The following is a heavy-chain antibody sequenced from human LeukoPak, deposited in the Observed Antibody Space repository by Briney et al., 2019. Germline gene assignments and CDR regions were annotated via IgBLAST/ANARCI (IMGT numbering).Heavy chain of an antibody. J-gene: IGHJ4*02. D-gene: IGHD3-22*01. Sequence: PGGFLRLSCAASGFTFDDYGMSWVRQAPGKGLEWVSGINWNGGSTGYADSVKGRFTISRDNAKNSLYLQMNSLRAEDTALYYCARSSHPPPPDYYDSSGYRGYFDYWGQGTLVTVSS. V-gene: IGHV3-20*04. CDR2: INWNGGST. CDR1: GFTFDDYG. CDR3: ARSSHPPPPDYYDSSGYRGYFDY.